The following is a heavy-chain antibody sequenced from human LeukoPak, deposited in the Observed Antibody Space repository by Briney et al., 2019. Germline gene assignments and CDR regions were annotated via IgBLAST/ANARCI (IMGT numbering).Heavy chain of an antibody. CDR2: IYPGDSDT. CDR1: GYSFTNYW. J-gene: IGHJ4*02. V-gene: IGHV5-51*01. CDR3: ARKTFSYGPYYFDY. Sequence: GESLKISCKTSGYSFTNYWIAWVRQLPGKGLEWMGIIYPGDSDTTYSPSFQGQVTISVDKSISTAYLQWSSLKASDTAMYYCARKTFSYGPYYFDYWGQGTLLTVSS. D-gene: IGHD5-18*01.